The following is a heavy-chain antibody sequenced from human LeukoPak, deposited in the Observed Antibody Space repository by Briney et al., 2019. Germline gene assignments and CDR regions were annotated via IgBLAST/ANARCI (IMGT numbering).Heavy chain of an antibody. D-gene: IGHD6-25*01. CDR3: ARKPSAAPDY. V-gene: IGHV4-39*01. Sequence: SETLSLTCTVSGGSISSSIHYWGWIRQPPGKGLEWIGSIYYSGTTYYKPSLKSRVTISVDTSKNQFTLKLSSVTAADTAVYYWARKPSAAPDYWGQGTRVTVPS. CDR2: IYYSGTT. J-gene: IGHJ4*02. CDR1: GGSISSSIHY.